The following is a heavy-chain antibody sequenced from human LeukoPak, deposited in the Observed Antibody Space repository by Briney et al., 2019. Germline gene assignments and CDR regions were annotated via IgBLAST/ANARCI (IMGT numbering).Heavy chain of an antibody. D-gene: IGHD4/OR15-4a*01. Sequence: GGSLRLSCAASGFTFSSYGMHWVRQAPGEGLEWVANIKQDGSEKYYVDSVKGRFTISRDNAKNSLYLQMNSLRAEDTAVYYCARRAGAYSHPYDYWGQGTLVTVSS. V-gene: IGHV3-7*03. CDR1: GFTFSSYG. J-gene: IGHJ4*02. CDR2: IKQDGSEK. CDR3: ARRAGAYSHPYDY.